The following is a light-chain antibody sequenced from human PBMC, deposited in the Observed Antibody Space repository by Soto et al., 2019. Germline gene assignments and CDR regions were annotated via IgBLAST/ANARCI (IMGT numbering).Light chain of an antibody. Sequence: DIQMTQSPSTLSASVGDRVTITCRASQSISSWLAWYQQKPGKAPNLLIYKTSILESGDPSRFSGSGSGTEFTLTVNSLQPDDFATYYCQQYDSYPLAFGGGTKVEIK. CDR3: QQYDSYPLA. J-gene: IGKJ4*01. V-gene: IGKV1-5*03. CDR1: QSISSW. CDR2: KTS.